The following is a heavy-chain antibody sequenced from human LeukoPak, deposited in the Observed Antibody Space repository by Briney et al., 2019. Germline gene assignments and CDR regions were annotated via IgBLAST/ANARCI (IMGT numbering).Heavy chain of an antibody. J-gene: IGHJ4*02. D-gene: IGHD3-22*01. Sequence: PSQTLSLTCTVSGCSISSGGYYWSWIRQHPGTGLEWIGYIYYSGSTYYNPSLKSRVTISVDTSKNQFSLKLSSVTAADTAVYYCASRYYYDSSGYYPFDYWGQGTLVTVSS. CDR3: ASRYYYDSSGYYPFDY. CDR1: GCSISSGGYY. V-gene: IGHV4-31*03. CDR2: IYYSGST.